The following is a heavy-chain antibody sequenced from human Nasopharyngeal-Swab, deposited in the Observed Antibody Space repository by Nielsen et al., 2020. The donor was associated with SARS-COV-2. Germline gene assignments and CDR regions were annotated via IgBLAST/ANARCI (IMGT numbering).Heavy chain of an antibody. V-gene: IGHV3-21*01. D-gene: IGHD6-19*01. Sequence: GESLKISCAAPGFTFSSYSMNWVRQAPGKGLEWVSSISSSSSYIYYADSVKGRFTISRDNAKNSLYLQMNSLRAEDTAVYYCARVKASSGWYMDYWGQGTLVTVSS. J-gene: IGHJ4*02. CDR3: ARVKASSGWYMDY. CDR2: ISSSSSYI. CDR1: GFTFSSYS.